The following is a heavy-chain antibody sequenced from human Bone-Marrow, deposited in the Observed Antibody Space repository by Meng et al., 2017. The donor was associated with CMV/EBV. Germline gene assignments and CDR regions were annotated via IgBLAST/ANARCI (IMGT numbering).Heavy chain of an antibody. CDR2: IYYSGST. Sequence: SETLSLTCTVSGGSISSSSYYWGWIRQHPGKGREWIGSIYYSGSTYYNPSLKSRVTISVDTSKNQFSLKLSSVTAADTAGYYCARDGLGVALIDWFNPWGQGTVVTVSS. CDR3: ARDGLGVALIDWFNP. J-gene: IGHJ5*02. V-gene: IGHV4-39*07. CDR1: GGSISSSSYY. D-gene: IGHD3-3*01.